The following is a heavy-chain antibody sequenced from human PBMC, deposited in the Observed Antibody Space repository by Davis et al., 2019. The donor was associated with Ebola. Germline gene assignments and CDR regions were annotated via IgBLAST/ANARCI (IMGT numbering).Heavy chain of an antibody. Sequence: PGGSLRLSCAASGFTFSSYAMSWVRQAPGKGLEWVSAISGSGGSTYYADSVKGRFTISRENAKNSLYLQMNSLRAGDTAVYYCARVLAVADPGGYYYYGMDVWGQGTTVTVSS. CDR1: GFTFSSYA. CDR2: ISGSGGST. V-gene: IGHV3-23*01. J-gene: IGHJ6*02. D-gene: IGHD6-19*01. CDR3: ARVLAVADPGGYYYYGMDV.